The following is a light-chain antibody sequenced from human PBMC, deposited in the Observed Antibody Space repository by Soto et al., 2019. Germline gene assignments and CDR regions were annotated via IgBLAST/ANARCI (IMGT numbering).Light chain of an antibody. Sequence: DTQITQTRSTVPGSVGDIFIITGRASQSIDRWLVWYQQRPGKAPKILIYHASSLETAVLSRFSGSGSAAEFILTISSLQPEDFATYYCQQLNSYPRTFGRGTKV. CDR1: QSIDRW. V-gene: IGKV1-5*01. J-gene: IGKJ4*01. CDR2: HAS. CDR3: QQLNSYPRT.